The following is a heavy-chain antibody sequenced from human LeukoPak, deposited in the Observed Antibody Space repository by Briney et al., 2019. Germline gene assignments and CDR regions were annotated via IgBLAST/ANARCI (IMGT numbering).Heavy chain of an antibody. D-gene: IGHD3-10*01. CDR1: GFTFSSYG. CDR3: AGPIGYYGSGTLQFQH. Sequence: GGSLRLSCAASGFTFSSYGMHWVRQAPGKGLEWVAVIWYGGSNKYYADSVKGRFTISRDNSKNTLYLQMNNLRSEDTAVYYCAGPIGYYGSGTLQFQHWGQGTLVTVSS. J-gene: IGHJ1*01. CDR2: IWYGGSNK. V-gene: IGHV3-33*08.